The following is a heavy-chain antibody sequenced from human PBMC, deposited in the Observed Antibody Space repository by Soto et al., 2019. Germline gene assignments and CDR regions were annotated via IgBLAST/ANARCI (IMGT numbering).Heavy chain of an antibody. D-gene: IGHD3-16*01. Sequence: GESLKISCKGSGYSFTSYWIGWVRQMPGKGLEWMGIIYPGDSDTRYSPSFQGQVTISADKSISTAYLQWSSLKASDTAMYYCARHLTDKGDYYYYYMDVWGKGTTVTVSS. CDR3: ARHLTDKGDYYYYYMDV. CDR2: IYPGDSDT. V-gene: IGHV5-51*01. J-gene: IGHJ6*03. CDR1: GYSFTSYW.